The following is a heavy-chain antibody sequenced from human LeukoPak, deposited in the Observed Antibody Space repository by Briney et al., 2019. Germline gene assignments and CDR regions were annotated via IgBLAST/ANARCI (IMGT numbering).Heavy chain of an antibody. Sequence: SSETLSLTCTVSGGSISSYYWSWIRQPPGKGLEWIGYIYYSGSTNYNPSLKSRVTISVDTSKNQFSLKLSSVTAADTAVYYCARGLRIELGYCSGGSCYQYDAFDIWGQGTMVTVSS. CDR1: GGSISSYY. J-gene: IGHJ3*02. V-gene: IGHV4-59*01. D-gene: IGHD2-15*01. CDR2: IYYSGST. CDR3: ARGLRIELGYCSGGSCYQYDAFDI.